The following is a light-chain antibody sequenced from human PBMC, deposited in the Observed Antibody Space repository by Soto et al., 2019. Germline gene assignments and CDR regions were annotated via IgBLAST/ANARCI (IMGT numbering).Light chain of an antibody. CDR3: QQYNNWPPAWT. Sequence: ERVLTQSQDTVSVSPGERATLSCRASRSVDSNLAWYQQKPGQPPRLPIYAASSRATGIPARFSGSGSGTEFTLTISSLQSEDFAVYYCQQYNNWPPAWTFGQGTKVDI. V-gene: IGKV3-15*01. CDR1: RSVDSN. CDR2: AAS. J-gene: IGKJ1*01.